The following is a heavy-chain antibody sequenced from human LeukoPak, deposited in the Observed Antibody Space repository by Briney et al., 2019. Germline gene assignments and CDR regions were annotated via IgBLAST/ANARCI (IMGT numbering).Heavy chain of an antibody. CDR2: ISYDGSNK. J-gene: IGHJ4*02. CDR3: ARDHFNYCSSTSCPTDY. D-gene: IGHD2-2*01. CDR1: GFTFSSYA. Sequence: PGGSLRLSCAASGFTFSSYAMHGVRQAPGKGLEWVAVISYDGSNKYYADSVKGRFTISRDNSKNTLYLQMNSLRAEDTAVYYCARDHFNYCSSTSCPTDYWGQGTLVTVSS. V-gene: IGHV3-30-3*01.